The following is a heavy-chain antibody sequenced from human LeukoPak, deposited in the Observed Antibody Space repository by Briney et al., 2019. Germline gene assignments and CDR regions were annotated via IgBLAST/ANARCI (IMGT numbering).Heavy chain of an antibody. CDR1: GFTFSSYA. V-gene: IGHV3-30-3*02. Sequence: PGGSLRLSCAASGFTFSSYAMHWVRQAPGKGLEWVAVISYDGSNKYYADSVKGRFTISRDNSKNTLYLQMNSLRAEDTAVYYCAKRGPELWELGYYFDYWGQGTLVTVSS. D-gene: IGHD1-26*01. CDR3: AKRGPELWELGYYFDY. CDR2: ISYDGSNK. J-gene: IGHJ4*02.